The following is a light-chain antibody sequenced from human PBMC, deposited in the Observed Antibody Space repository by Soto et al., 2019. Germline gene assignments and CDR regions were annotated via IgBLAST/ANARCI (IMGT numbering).Light chain of an antibody. CDR1: SSDVGGYNY. J-gene: IGLJ2*01. CDR2: EVI. CDR3: SSYTGNHIGPVV. V-gene: IGLV2-8*01. Sequence: QSVLTQPPSASGSPGQSVTISCTGTSSDVGGYNYVSWYQHHPGKVPKLMIYEVIKRPSGVPDRFSGSKSGNTASLTVSGLQAEDEAFYYCSSYTGNHIGPVVFGGGTKLTVL.